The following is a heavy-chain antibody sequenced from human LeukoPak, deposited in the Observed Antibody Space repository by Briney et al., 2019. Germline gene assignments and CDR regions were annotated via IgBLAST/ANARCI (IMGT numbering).Heavy chain of an antibody. V-gene: IGHV4-38-2*01. CDR2: IYHSGTT. D-gene: IGHD3-3*01. Sequence: PSETLSLTCGVSGYSISSGYHWGWIRPPPGKGLEWIGYIYHSGTTRYNPSLKSRLTILVDTSRNQFSLILRSVTAADTAVYYCGRYEATFDLWGRGTRVTGSS. CDR3: GRYEATFDL. CDR1: GYSISSGYH. J-gene: IGHJ2*01.